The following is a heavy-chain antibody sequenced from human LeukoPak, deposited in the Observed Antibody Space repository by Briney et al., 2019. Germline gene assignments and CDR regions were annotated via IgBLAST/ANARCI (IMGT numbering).Heavy chain of an antibody. CDR3: ARTPRRGYSYENALDI. J-gene: IGHJ3*02. V-gene: IGHV4-61*02. Sequence: PSETLSLTCTVSGGSISSGSYYWSWIRQPAGKGLEWIGRIYTSGSTNYNPSLKSRVTISVDTSKNQFSLKLSSVTAADTAVYYCARTPRRGYSYENALDIWGQGTMVTVSS. CDR2: IYTSGST. D-gene: IGHD5-18*01. CDR1: GGSISSGSYY.